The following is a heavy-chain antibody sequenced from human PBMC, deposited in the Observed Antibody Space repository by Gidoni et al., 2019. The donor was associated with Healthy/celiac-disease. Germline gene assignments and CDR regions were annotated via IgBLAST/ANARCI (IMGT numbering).Heavy chain of an antibody. CDR3: AREESAYCSSTSCFRYYGMDV. CDR1: GFTFSRSS. CDR2: ISSSSSYI. V-gene: IGHV3-21*01. D-gene: IGHD2-2*01. Sequence: EVQLVESGGGLVKPGGSLRLSCAASGFTFSRSSMNWVRQAPGKGLEWVSSISSSSSYIYYADSVKGRFTISRDNAKNSLYLQMNSLRAEDTAVYYCAREESAYCSSTSCFRYYGMDVWGQGTTVTVSS. J-gene: IGHJ6*02.